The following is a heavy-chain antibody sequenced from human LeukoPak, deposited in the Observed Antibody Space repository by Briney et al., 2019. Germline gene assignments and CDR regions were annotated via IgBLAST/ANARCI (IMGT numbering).Heavy chain of an antibody. Sequence: GGSLRLSCTASGFAVSSNYINWVRQAPGKGLEWVSVIYSGGSTYYADSVKGRFTISRDNSKNTLYLQMNSLRAEDTAVYYCARAGLAYCGGDCYGFDYWGQGTLVTVSS. CDR3: ARAGLAYCGGDCYGFDY. V-gene: IGHV3-66*01. J-gene: IGHJ4*02. CDR1: GFAVSSNY. CDR2: IYSGGST. D-gene: IGHD2-21*02.